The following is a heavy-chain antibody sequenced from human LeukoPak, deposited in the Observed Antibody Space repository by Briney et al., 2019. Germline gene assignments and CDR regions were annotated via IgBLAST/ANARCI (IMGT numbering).Heavy chain of an antibody. Sequence: ASVRVSCKASGYTFTGYYMHLVRQAPGQGLEWMGWINPNSGGTNYAQKFQGRVTMTRDTPISTAYMELSRLRSDDTAVYYCARDPRGARGDYWGQGTLVTVSS. J-gene: IGHJ4*02. CDR2: INPNSGGT. V-gene: IGHV1-2*02. CDR1: GYTFTGYY. D-gene: IGHD1-26*01. CDR3: ARDPRGARGDY.